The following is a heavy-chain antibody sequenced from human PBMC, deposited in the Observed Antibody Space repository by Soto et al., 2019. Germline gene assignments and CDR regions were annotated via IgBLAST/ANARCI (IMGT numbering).Heavy chain of an antibody. CDR1: GLTFRSYW. V-gene: IGHV3-74*03. Sequence: EVQLVESGGGLVQPGESLRLSCAASGLTFRSYWMHWVRQAPGKGLVWVSRINTDGSVAMYVDSVKGRFTISRDNAQNTLYLHMNSLRAEDTAVYSCVRDMQFLSLDSWGQGTLVTVSS. D-gene: IGHD3-3*01. CDR2: INTDGSVA. CDR3: VRDMQFLSLDS. J-gene: IGHJ4*02.